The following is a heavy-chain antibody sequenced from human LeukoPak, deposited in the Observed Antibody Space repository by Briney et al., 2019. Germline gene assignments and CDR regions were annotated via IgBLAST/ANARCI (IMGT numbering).Heavy chain of an antibody. CDR3: ARGDQRGYSYGNFDY. CDR1: GYTFAGYY. D-gene: IGHD5-18*01. Sequence: ASVKVSCKASGYTFAGYYMHWVRQAPGKGLEWMGWINPNSGGTNYAQKFQGRVTMTRDTSISTAYMELSRLRSDDTAVYYCARGDQRGYSYGNFDYWGQGTLVTVSS. CDR2: INPNSGGT. V-gene: IGHV1-2*02. J-gene: IGHJ4*02.